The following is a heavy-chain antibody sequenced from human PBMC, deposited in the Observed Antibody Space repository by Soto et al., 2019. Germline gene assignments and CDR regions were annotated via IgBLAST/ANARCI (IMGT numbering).Heavy chain of an antibody. V-gene: IGHV1-18*01. CDR1: GYTFTSYG. CDR2: ISAYNGNT. CDR3: ARDKGDGSGSYYGY. Sequence: QVQLVQSGAEVKKPGASVKVSCKASGYTFTSYGISWVRQAPGQGLEWMGWISAYNGNTNYAQKLQGRATMTTDTATSTGDMELRSLRSDDTAVYYCARDKGDGSGSYYGYWGQGTLVTVSS. D-gene: IGHD3-10*01. J-gene: IGHJ4*02.